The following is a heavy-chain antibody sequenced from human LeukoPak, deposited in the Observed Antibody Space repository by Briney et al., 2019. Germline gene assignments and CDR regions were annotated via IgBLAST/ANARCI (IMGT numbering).Heavy chain of an antibody. CDR2: IYYSGYT. D-gene: IGHD2-2*01. CDR3: ARLDWATRRAFDI. Sequence: SETLSLTCTVSGGSVSSSSSYWGWIRQPPAKGLEWIGSIYYSGYTYYNPSLKSRVAISVYTSKNQFSLKLNSVTTADTAVYYCARLDWATRRAFDIWGQGTMVTVSS. J-gene: IGHJ3*02. CDR1: GGSVSSSSSY. V-gene: IGHV4-39*01.